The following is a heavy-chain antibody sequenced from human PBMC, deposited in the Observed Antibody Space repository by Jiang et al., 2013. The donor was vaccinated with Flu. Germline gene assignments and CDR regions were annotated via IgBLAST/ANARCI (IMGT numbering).Heavy chain of an antibody. CDR1: GFTFSDYY. CDR2: ISSSGSTI. V-gene: IGHV3-11*01. Sequence: SGGGLVKPGGSLRLSCAASGFTFSDYYMSWIRQAPGKGLEWVSYISSSGSTIYYADSVKGRFTISRDNAKNSLYLQMNSLRAEDTAVYYCARDLAAASIYNDYPDAFDIWGQGTVVTVSS. CDR3: ARDLAAASIYNDYPDAFDI. J-gene: IGHJ3*02. D-gene: IGHD6-13*01.